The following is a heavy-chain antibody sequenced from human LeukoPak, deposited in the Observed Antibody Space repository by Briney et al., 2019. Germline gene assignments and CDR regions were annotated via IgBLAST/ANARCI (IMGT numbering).Heavy chain of an antibody. D-gene: IGHD3-10*01. Sequence: GGSLRLSCAASGFTFSSYWMCWVRQAPGKGLEWVANIKQDGSEKYYVDSVKGRFTISRDNAKNSLYLQMNSLRAEDTAVYYCASGFGEFIFDYWGQGTLVTVSS. V-gene: IGHV3-7*03. CDR3: ASGFGEFIFDY. CDR2: IKQDGSEK. CDR1: GFTFSSYW. J-gene: IGHJ4*02.